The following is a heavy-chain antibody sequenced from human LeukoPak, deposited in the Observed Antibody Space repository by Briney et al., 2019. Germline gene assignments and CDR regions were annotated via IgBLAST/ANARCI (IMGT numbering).Heavy chain of an antibody. Sequence: GESLKISCKGSGYSFTSYWIGWVRQMPGKGLEWMGSIYPGDSDTRYSPSFQGQVTISADKSISTAYLQWSSLKASDTATYYCARLRYSSSWDRFDYFDYWGQGTLVTVSS. CDR3: ARLRYSSSWDRFDYFDY. CDR2: IYPGDSDT. V-gene: IGHV5-51*01. CDR1: GYSFTSYW. D-gene: IGHD6-13*01. J-gene: IGHJ4*02.